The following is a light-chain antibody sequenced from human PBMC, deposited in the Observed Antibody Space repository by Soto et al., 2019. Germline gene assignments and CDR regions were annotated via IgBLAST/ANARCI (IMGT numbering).Light chain of an antibody. CDR3: HQYASSPLT. V-gene: IGKV3-20*01. J-gene: IGKJ4*01. CDR1: QSVGRNY. CDR2: TAS. Sequence: EIVLTQSPGTLSLSPGERATLSCRASQSVGRNYLAWYQQKPGQAPGLLIYTASSRATGIPDRFSGSGSGTDFTLTISRLEPEDFAVYYCHQYASSPLTFGGGTKVEIK.